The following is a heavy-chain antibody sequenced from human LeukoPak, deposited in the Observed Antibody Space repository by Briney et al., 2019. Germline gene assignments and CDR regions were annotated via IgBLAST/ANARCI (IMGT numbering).Heavy chain of an antibody. CDR1: GFAFSRYS. Sequence: GGSLRLSCAASGFAFSRYSLNWVRQTPGKGLQWVSSISSSSRYLGYADSVRGRFTISRDNAKNSLYLQMNSLRAEDTAVYYCARDGGLLWFGELYNYFDYWGQGTLVTVSS. J-gene: IGHJ4*02. D-gene: IGHD3-10*01. CDR2: ISSSSRYL. CDR3: ARDGGLLWFGELYNYFDY. V-gene: IGHV3-21*06.